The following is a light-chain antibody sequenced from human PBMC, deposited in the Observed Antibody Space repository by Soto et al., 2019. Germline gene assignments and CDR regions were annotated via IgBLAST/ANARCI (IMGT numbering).Light chain of an antibody. V-gene: IGKV3D-20*02. CDR3: QQHINWPLT. Sequence: EIVMTQSPATLSVSPWERATLSCRASQSVGTRYLAWYQQKPGQAPRLLIYGTSIRATGIPDRFTGSGSGADFTLTISSLEPEDFALYYCQQHINWPLTFGGGTKVDIK. J-gene: IGKJ4*01. CDR1: QSVGTRY. CDR2: GTS.